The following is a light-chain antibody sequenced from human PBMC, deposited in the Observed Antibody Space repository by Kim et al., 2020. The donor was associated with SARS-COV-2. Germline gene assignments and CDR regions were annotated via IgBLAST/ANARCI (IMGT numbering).Light chain of an antibody. Sequence: ASVGDRVNITCRASQDIRNDLGWYQQNPGRAPKRLIYGASSLQSGVPSRFSGSGSGTEFTLTISSLQPEDFATYCCLQHKTYPITFGQGTRLEIK. CDR1: QDIRND. J-gene: IGKJ5*01. CDR2: GAS. V-gene: IGKV1-17*01. CDR3: LQHKTYPIT.